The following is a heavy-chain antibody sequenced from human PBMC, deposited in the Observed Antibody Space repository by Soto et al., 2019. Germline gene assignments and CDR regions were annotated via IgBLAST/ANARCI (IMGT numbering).Heavy chain of an antibody. Sequence: KASETLSLTCTVSGNSISTGAYYWSWLRQHPVKGLEWIGHIFYSGNTHYSPSLESRVTISVDTSKNQFSLKLISVTVADTALYYCEREGRSAAPQAGFDFWGQGTLVTVSS. V-gene: IGHV4-31*03. D-gene: IGHD6-13*01. CDR1: GNSISTGAYY. CDR2: IFYSGNT. CDR3: EREGRSAAPQAGFDF. J-gene: IGHJ4*02.